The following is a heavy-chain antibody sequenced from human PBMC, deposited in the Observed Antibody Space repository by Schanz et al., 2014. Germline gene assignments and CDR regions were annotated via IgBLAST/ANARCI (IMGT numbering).Heavy chain of an antibody. CDR2: ISSSSDYI. V-gene: IGHV3-21*01. J-gene: IGHJ6*02. CDR3: ARGGSNREFYTVMEV. CDR1: GFTFSSYA. Sequence: EVQLVESGGVVAQPGGSLRLSCAASGFTFSSYAMSWVRQAPGKGLEWVSFISSSSDYINYADSVKGRFTISRDSLHMNDVIGGNTAVYYGARGGSNREFYTVMEVWGRGTTVTVS. D-gene: IGHD3-10*01.